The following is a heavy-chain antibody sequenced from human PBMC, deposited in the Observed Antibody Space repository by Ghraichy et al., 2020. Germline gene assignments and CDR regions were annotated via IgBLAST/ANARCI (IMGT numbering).Heavy chain of an antibody. CDR1: GFTFATYN. Sequence: GGSLRLSCTTSGFTFATYNVHWFRQAPGKGLEWIAFIRSKTYGETTQYVASMQGRFTVSRDDSKSIAYLQMNSLKTEDTAVYYCASVPYYNSPPAHWGQGTLVTVSS. CDR2: IRSKTYGETT. V-gene: IGHV3-49*03. J-gene: IGHJ4*02. CDR3: ASVPYYNSPPAH. D-gene: IGHD3-10*01.